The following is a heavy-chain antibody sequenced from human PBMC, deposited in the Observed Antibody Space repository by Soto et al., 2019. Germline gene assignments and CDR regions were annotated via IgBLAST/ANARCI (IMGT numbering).Heavy chain of an antibody. CDR3: AKCDGVVIIFGSRYYFDY. D-gene: IGHD3-3*01. V-gene: IGHV3-23*01. Sequence: GGSLRLSCAASGFTFSSYAMSWVRQAPGKGLEWVSTISGSGGSTYYADSVKGRFTISRDNSKNTLYLQMNSLRAEDTAVYYCAKCDGVVIIFGSRYYFDYWGQGTLVTVSS. CDR2: ISGSGGST. CDR1: GFTFSSYA. J-gene: IGHJ4*02.